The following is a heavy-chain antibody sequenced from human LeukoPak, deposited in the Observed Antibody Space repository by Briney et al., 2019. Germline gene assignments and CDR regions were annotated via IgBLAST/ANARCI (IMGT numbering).Heavy chain of an antibody. D-gene: IGHD3-22*01. CDR3: ARAKMFYYEGGTYYHAFDI. CDR2: ISSSSNYI. Sequence: GGSLRLSCAASGFTFSYYSMNWVRQAPGKGLEWVSSISSSSNYIYYADSVKGRFTISRDNAKNSLYLQMNSLRAEDTAVYYCARAKMFYYEGGTYYHAFDIWGQGTMVTVSS. J-gene: IGHJ3*02. V-gene: IGHV3-21*01. CDR1: GFTFSYYS.